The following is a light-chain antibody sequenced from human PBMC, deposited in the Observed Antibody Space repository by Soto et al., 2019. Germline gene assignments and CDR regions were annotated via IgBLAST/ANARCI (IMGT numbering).Light chain of an antibody. Sequence: QSALTQSPSASGSPGQSFTISCTGTSSDVGNYKYVSWYQQHPGKAPKLMIYEVSKRPSGVPDRFSGSKSGNTASLTVSGLQVEDEADYYCSSYAGSNLWVFGGRTKLTVL. CDR2: EVS. V-gene: IGLV2-8*01. CDR1: SSDVGNYKY. CDR3: SSYAGSNLWV. J-gene: IGLJ3*02.